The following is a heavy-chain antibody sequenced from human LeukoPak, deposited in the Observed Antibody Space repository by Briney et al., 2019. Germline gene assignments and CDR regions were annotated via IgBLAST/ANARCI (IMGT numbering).Heavy chain of an antibody. V-gene: IGHV3-33*01. Sequence: GRSLRLSCAASGFTFSSYGMHWVRQAPGKGLEWVAVIWYDGSNKYYADSVKGRFTISRDNSKNTLYLQMNSLRAEDTAVYYCAREVLLWFGEFSPFFDYWGQGTLVTVSS. CDR3: AREVLLWFGEFSPFFDY. CDR1: GFTFSSYG. CDR2: IWYDGSNK. J-gene: IGHJ4*02. D-gene: IGHD3-10*01.